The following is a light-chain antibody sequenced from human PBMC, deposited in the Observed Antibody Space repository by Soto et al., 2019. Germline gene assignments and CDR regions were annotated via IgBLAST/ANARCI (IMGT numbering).Light chain of an antibody. V-gene: IGKV1-27*01. Sequence: DIPMTQSPSSLSASVGDRVTITCRASQDISVYLAWYQQKPGKVPKLLIYSASTLQSGVPSRFSGSGSGTDFTLIISSLQPEDGATYFCQKFNTAPLTCGQGTRLEIK. CDR2: SAS. CDR1: QDISVY. J-gene: IGKJ5*01. CDR3: QKFNTAPLT.